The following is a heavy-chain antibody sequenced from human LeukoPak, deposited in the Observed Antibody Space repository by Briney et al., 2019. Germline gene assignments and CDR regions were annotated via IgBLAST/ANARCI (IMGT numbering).Heavy chain of an antibody. CDR1: RFTFSSYS. CDR2: ISSSSSYI. CDR3: ARDLDYGGNWGDFDY. Sequence: PGGSLRLSCAASRFTFSSYSMNWVRQAPGKGLEWVSSISSSSSYIYYADSVKGRFTISRDNAKNSLYLQMNSLRAEDTAVYYCARDLDYGGNWGDFDYWGQGTLVTVSS. J-gene: IGHJ4*02. V-gene: IGHV3-21*01. D-gene: IGHD4-23*01.